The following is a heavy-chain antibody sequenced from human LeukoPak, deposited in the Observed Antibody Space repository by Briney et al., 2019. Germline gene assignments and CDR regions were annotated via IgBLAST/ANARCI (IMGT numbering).Heavy chain of an antibody. CDR2: INSNGDIT. CDR1: GFTFSSFA. D-gene: IGHD4-11*01. Sequence: GGSLRLSCSASGFTFSSFAMHWVRQAPGKGLEYVSAINSNGDITDYADSVKGRFTISRDNSKNTLYLQMSSLRGEDTAVFYCARTNERYSNYNLFDYWGQGTLVTVSS. V-gene: IGHV3-64D*09. J-gene: IGHJ4*02. CDR3: ARTNERYSNYNLFDY.